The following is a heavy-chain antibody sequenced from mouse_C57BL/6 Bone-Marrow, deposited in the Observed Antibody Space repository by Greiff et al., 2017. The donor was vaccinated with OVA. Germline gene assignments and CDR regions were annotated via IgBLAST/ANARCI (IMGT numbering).Heavy chain of an antibody. CDR1: GYTFTSYW. CDR3: ARGGRAMDY. J-gene: IGHJ4*01. V-gene: IGHV1-55*01. CDR2: IYPGSGST. Sequence: QVQLQQSGAELVKPGASVKMSCKASGYTFTSYWMTWVKQRPGQGLEWIGDIYPGSGSTNYNEKFKSKATLTVDTSSSTAYMQLSSLTSEDSAVYYCARGGRAMDYWGQGTSVTVSS.